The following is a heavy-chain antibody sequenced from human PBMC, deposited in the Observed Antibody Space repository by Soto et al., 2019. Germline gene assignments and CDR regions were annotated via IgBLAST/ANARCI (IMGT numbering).Heavy chain of an antibody. CDR1: GGSISSYY. CDR3: ARLSPPSTYYDFWSGYSNMDV. Sequence: SETLSLTCTVSGGSISSYYWSWIRQPPGKGLEWIGYIYYSGSTNYNPSLKSRVTISVDTSKNQFSLKLSSVTAADTAVYYCARLSPPSTYYDFWSGYSNMDVWGKGTTVTVSS. V-gene: IGHV4-59*01. J-gene: IGHJ6*03. D-gene: IGHD3-3*01. CDR2: IYYSGST.